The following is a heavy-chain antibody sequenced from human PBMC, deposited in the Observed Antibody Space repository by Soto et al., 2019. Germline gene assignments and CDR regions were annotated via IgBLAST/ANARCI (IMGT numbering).Heavy chain of an antibody. Sequence: SVKVSCKASGGTFSSYAISWVRQAPGHGLEWMGGIIPIFGTANYAQKFQGRVTITADESTSTAYMELSSLRSEDTAVYYCARDAPLSYYYDSPAGYSWFDPWG. CDR1: GGTFSSYA. CDR2: IIPIFGTA. J-gene: IGHJ5*02. V-gene: IGHV1-69*13. CDR3: ARDAPLSYYYDSPAGYSWFDP. D-gene: IGHD3-22*01.